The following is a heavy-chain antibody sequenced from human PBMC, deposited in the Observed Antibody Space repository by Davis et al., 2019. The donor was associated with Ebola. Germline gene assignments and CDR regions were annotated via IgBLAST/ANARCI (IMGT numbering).Heavy chain of an antibody. J-gene: IGHJ4*02. CDR2: MNPNSANT. CDR3: ARGHDYYGSGSI. CDR1: GYSFINYG. D-gene: IGHD3-10*01. Sequence: ASVKVSCKASGYSFINYGINWVRQATGQGLEWMGWMNPNSANTGYAQKFQGRVTMTRNTSTSTAYMELSSLRSEDTAVYYCARGHDYYGSGSIWGQGTLVTVSS. V-gene: IGHV1-8*02.